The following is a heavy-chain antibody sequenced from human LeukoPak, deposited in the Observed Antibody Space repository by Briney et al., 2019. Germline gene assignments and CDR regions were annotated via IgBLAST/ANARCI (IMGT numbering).Heavy chain of an antibody. CDR1: GFTFSSYA. J-gene: IGHJ4*02. CDR2: ISYDGSNK. Sequence: GGSLRLSCAASGFTFSSYAMHWVRQAPGKGLEWVAVISYDGSNKYYADSVKGRFTISRDNSKNPLYLQMNSLRAEDTAVYYCAREGYSSSSLDYWGQGTLVTVSS. V-gene: IGHV3-30-3*01. D-gene: IGHD6-6*01. CDR3: AREGYSSSSLDY.